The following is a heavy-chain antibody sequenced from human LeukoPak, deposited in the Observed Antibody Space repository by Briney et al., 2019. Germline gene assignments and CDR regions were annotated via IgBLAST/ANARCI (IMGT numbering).Heavy chain of an antibody. Sequence: PSETLSLTCAVYGGSFSSYYWGWIRQPPGKGLEWIGSIYYSGSTYYNPSLKSRVTISVDTSKNQFSLKLSSVTAADTAVYYCARMAVAGKGLLDYWGQGTLVTVSS. CDR2: IYYSGST. CDR3: ARMAVAGKGLLDY. D-gene: IGHD6-19*01. V-gene: IGHV4-34*01. CDR1: GGSFSSYY. J-gene: IGHJ4*02.